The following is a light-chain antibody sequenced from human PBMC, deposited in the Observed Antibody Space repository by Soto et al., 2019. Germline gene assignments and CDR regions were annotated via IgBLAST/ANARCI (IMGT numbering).Light chain of an antibody. CDR2: RND. CDR1: SSNIGSNY. Sequence: QSVLTQPPSASGTPGQRVTISCSGSSSNIGSNYVYWYQQLPGTAPKLLIYRNDQRPSGVPDRFSGSKSGTSVSLAISGLRSEDVFEYDCAAWDDSLSGRVFGGGTKVTVL. CDR3: AAWDDSLSGRV. J-gene: IGLJ2*01. V-gene: IGLV1-47*01.